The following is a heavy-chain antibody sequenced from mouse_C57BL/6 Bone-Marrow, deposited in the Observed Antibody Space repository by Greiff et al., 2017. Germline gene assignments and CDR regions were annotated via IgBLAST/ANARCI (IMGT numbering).Heavy chain of an antibody. CDR3: ARYGYDGRVFAY. D-gene: IGHD2-3*01. J-gene: IGHJ3*01. CDR1: GYSITSDY. CDR2: ISYSGST. V-gene: IGHV3-8*01. Sequence: VQLKQSGPGLAKPSQTLSLTCSVTGYSITSDYWNWIRKFPGNKLEYMGYISYSGSTYYNPSPKSRISITRDTSKNKYYLKLNSVSTEDTATYYCARYGYDGRVFAYWGQGTLVTVSA.